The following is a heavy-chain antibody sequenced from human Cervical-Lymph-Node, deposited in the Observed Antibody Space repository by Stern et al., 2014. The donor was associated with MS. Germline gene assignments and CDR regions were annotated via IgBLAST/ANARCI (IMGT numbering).Heavy chain of an antibody. V-gene: IGHV3-23*04. CDR2: INKHGDTT. CDR3: AKPKFLEWLSETFAS. CDR1: GFTFSTYA. J-gene: IGHJ5*02. D-gene: IGHD3-3*01. Sequence: EVQLEESGGDLVQPGGSLRLSCAASGFTFSTYAMNWVRQAPGRDLEWVSSINKHGDTTYYADSVKGRFTISRDNSKSTVYLHMTSLRAEDTAIYYCAKPKFLEWLSETFASWGRGTLVSVSS.